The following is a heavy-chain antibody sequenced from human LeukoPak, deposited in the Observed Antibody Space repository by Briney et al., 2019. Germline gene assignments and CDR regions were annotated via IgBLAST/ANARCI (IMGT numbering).Heavy chain of an antibody. D-gene: IGHD3-10*01. V-gene: IGHV3-21*01. CDR3: ARVSLGFGDV. Sequence: PGGSLRLSCAASGFTFSTSWMSWVRQAPGKGLEWVSSISGSTTYIYYADSVKGRFTISRDNAKNSLYLQMNSLRAEDTAVYYCARVSLGFGDVWGQGTTVTVSS. CDR1: GFTFSTSW. CDR2: ISGSTTYI. J-gene: IGHJ6*02.